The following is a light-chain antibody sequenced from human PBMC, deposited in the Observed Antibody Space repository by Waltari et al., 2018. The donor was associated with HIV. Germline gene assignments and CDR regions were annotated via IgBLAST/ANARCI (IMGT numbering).Light chain of an antibody. CDR1: QTVRSS. Sequence: IQITQSPPPLSASLRQRVTITCRAIQTVRSSLAWYHQGPGKAPKSRVYGASKLQTEVPSRFSAGGSGTNFSLTISSLRPEDVATYGCQQYYTFPRTFGRGTRVDMK. CDR3: QQYYTFPRT. V-gene: IGKV1D-16*01. CDR2: GAS. J-gene: IGKJ1*01.